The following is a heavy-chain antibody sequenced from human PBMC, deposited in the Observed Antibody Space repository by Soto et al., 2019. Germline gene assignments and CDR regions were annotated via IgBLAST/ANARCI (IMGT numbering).Heavy chain of an antibody. V-gene: IGHV1-69*12. J-gene: IGHJ4*02. CDR3: ARIRSDSSSYYLDY. CDR2: TIPNFGTA. Sequence: QVQLVQSGAEVKKPGSSVKVSCKASGGTFSSYGISWVRQAPGQGLEWMGGTIPNFGTAHDALKFQGRVTISADESTRTDYMELSSLRYEDTAVYYCARIRSDSSSYYLDYWGQGTPVTVSS. CDR1: GGTFSSYG. D-gene: IGHD3-22*01.